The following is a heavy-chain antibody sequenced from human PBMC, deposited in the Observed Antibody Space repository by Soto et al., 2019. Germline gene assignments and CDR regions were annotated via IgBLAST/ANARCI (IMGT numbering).Heavy chain of an antibody. V-gene: IGHV1-18*01. CDR1: GYNFPNYA. CDR3: ARQFYYDTSGFNYDYLDY. Sequence: QVHLLQSGAEVRKPGASVKVSCKASGYNFPNYAISWVRQAPGQGLEWMGWISPYTGHTNYDHSLRGRPSLSTDTSTRTAYMELGSLGSDDTAVYYCARQFYYDTSGFNYDYLDYWGQGTLVTVSS. J-gene: IGHJ4*02. CDR2: ISPYTGHT. D-gene: IGHD3-22*01.